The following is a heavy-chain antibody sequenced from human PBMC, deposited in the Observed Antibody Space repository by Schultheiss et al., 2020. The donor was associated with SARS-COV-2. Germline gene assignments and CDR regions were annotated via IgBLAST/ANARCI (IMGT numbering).Heavy chain of an antibody. V-gene: IGHV4-4*02. Sequence: SETLSLTCAVYGGSISSSNWWSWVRQPPGKGLEWIGEINHSGSTNYNPSLKSRVTMSVDTSKNQFSLKLSSVTAADTAVYYCARDGAATRFGLRVSGVSRFDPWGQGTLVTVSS. D-gene: IGHD2-15*01. CDR3: ARDGAATRFGLRVSGVSRFDP. CDR1: GGSISSSNW. J-gene: IGHJ5*02. CDR2: INHSGST.